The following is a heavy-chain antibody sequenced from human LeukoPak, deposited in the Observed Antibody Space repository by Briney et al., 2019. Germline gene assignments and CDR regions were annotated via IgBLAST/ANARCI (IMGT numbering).Heavy chain of an antibody. J-gene: IGHJ4*02. Sequence: GGSLRLSCAASGFAFSSYWMHWVRQAPGKGLVWVSRINTDGSDTSHADSVRGRFTISRDNAKNTLHLQMNSLRPEDTAVYYCVGSRSGWTSWFDYWGQGTLVTVSS. CDR1: GFAFSSYW. CDR2: INTDGSDT. V-gene: IGHV3-74*01. D-gene: IGHD3/OR15-3a*01. CDR3: VGSRSGWTSWFDY.